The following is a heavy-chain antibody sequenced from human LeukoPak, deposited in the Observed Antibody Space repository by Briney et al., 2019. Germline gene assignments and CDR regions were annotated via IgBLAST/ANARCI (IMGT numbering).Heavy chain of an antibody. D-gene: IGHD3-10*01. CDR3: ARGIHYYYGSGNFDY. CDR1: GFTFSSYA. Sequence: GGSLRLSCAASGFTFSSYAMHWVRQAPGKGLEWVAVMSYDGTNKDCTDSVKGRFTISRDNSKNTLYLQMNSLRAEDTAVYYCARGIHYYYGSGNFDYWGQGTLVTVSS. J-gene: IGHJ4*02. CDR2: MSYDGTNK. V-gene: IGHV3-30-3*01.